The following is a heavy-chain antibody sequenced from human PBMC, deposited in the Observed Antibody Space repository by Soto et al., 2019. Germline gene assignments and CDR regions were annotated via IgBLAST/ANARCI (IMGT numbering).Heavy chain of an antibody. CDR2: IIPIFGTT. V-gene: IGHV1-69*01. D-gene: IGHD3-10*01. J-gene: IGHJ4*02. CDR3: ARTYYQWQALHYFDF. Sequence: QVQRVQSGAEVKKPGSSVKVSCTASGGTFSRYGFTWVRQAPGQGFQWMGGIIPIFGTTHYEQNFQGRLSITADESTSTVYMELSSLRSDDTAIYFCARTYYQWQALHYFDFWGQGTLVTVSS. CDR1: GGTFSRYG.